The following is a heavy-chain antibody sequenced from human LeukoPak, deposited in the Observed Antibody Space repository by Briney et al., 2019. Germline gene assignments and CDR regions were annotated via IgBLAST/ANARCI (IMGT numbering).Heavy chain of an antibody. D-gene: IGHD2-2*01. Sequence: ASVTVSCKASGYTFTGHYMYWVRQAPGQGLEWMGWINPNSGDTNYAQKFQGRVTMTRDTSISTAYMDLNRLTSDDTAVYYCARRLTTSQDLDYWGQGTLVTLSS. CDR2: INPNSGDT. CDR3: ARRLTTSQDLDY. CDR1: GYTFTGHY. V-gene: IGHV1-2*02. J-gene: IGHJ4*02.